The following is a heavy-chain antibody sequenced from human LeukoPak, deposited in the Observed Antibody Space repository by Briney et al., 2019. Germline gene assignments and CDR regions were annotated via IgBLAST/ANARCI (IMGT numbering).Heavy chain of an antibody. CDR2: IIPIFGTA. CDR1: GGTFSSYA. Sequence: ASVKVSCKASGGTFSSYAISWVRQAPGQGLEWMGGIIPIFGTANYAQKFQGRVTITADESTSTAYMELSSLRPEDTAVYYCARLYSSSFPFDYWGQGTLVTVSS. D-gene: IGHD6-13*01. J-gene: IGHJ4*02. V-gene: IGHV1-69*01. CDR3: ARLYSSSFPFDY.